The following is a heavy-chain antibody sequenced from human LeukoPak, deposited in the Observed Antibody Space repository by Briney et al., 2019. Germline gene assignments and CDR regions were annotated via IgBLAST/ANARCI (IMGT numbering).Heavy chain of an antibody. D-gene: IGHD2-2*01. V-gene: IGHV4-4*07. CDR2: IYTSGST. CDR3: ARIGKIYCSSTSCYGSVGAYYYYGMDV. J-gene: IGHJ6*02. CDR1: GGSISSYY. Sequence: SETLSLTCTVSGGSISSYYWSWIRQPAGKGLEWIGRIYTSGSTNYNPSLKSRVTMSVDTSKNQFSLKLSSVTAADTAVYYCARIGKIYCSSTSCYGSVGAYYYYGMDVWGQGTTVTVSS.